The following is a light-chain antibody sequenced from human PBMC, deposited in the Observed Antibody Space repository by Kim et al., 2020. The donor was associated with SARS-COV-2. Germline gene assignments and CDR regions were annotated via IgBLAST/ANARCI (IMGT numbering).Light chain of an antibody. CDR1: QSISSN. CDR3: QQYHNMQT. CDR2: GAS. Sequence: LSGSPVERAPLSCRASQSISSNLAWYQQKPGQAPRLLIYGASTRATDIPVRFSGSGSGTEFTLTISSLQSEDFVVYYCQQYHNMQTFGQGTKLEI. J-gene: IGKJ2*01. V-gene: IGKV3-15*01.